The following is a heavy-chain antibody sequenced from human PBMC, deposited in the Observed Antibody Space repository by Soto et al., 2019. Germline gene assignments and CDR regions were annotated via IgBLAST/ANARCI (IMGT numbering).Heavy chain of an antibody. CDR1: GYTLTELS. Sequence: GASVKVSCKVSGYTLTELSMHWVRQAPGKGLEWMGGFDPEDGETIYAQKFQGRVTMTEDTSTDTAYMELSSLRSEDTAVYYCATDLIFGNYDLWYGMDVWGQGTTVTVSS. CDR3: ATDLIFGNYDLWYGMDV. CDR2: FDPEDGET. J-gene: IGHJ6*02. D-gene: IGHD3-3*01. V-gene: IGHV1-24*01.